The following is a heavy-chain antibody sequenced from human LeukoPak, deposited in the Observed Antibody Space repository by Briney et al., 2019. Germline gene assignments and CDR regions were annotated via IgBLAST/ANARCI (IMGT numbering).Heavy chain of an antibody. V-gene: IGHV3-53*01. J-gene: IGHJ6*02. CDR3: ARDGYATMVSGYYYGMDV. D-gene: IGHD3-10*01. Sequence: GGSLRLSCAASGFTVSNNYMSWVRQAPGKGLEWVSAISGSGGSTYYADSVKGRFTISRDNSKNTLYLFMNSLRVEDTAVYYCARDGYATMVSGYYYGMDVWGQGTTVTVSS. CDR1: GFTVSNNY. CDR2: ISGSGGST.